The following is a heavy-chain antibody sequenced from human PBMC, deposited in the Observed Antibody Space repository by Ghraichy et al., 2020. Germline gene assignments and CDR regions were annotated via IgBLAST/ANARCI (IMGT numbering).Heavy chain of an antibody. D-gene: IGHD6-13*01. Sequence: GGSLRLSCAASGFTFSSYDMNWVRQAPGKGLEWVSTITGSDTSTYYADSVKGRFTISRDNSKNTLYLQMNSLRAEDTAVYYCAKDKSVAAAANHWGQGTLVIVSS. CDR1: GFTFSSYD. CDR3: AKDKSVAAAANH. V-gene: IGHV3-23*01. J-gene: IGHJ4*02. CDR2: ITGSDTST.